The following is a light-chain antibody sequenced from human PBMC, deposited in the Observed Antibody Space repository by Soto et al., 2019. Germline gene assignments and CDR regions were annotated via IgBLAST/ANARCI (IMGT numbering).Light chain of an antibody. J-gene: IGKJ1*01. V-gene: IGKV1-27*01. CDR3: QQLNSYPWT. Sequence: DIQMTQSPSSLSAFVGDSVTFTCRASQGISNYLAWYHQKPGKVPKLLVYAASTLQSGVPSRFSGSGSGTEFTLTIRSLQPEDVATYSCQQLNSYPWTFGQGTKVDIK. CDR2: AAS. CDR1: QGISNY.